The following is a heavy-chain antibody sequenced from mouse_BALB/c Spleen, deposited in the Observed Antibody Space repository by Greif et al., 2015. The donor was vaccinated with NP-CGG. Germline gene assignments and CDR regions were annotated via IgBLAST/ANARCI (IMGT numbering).Heavy chain of an antibody. CDR3: ARQGYDAYFDY. CDR1: GFTFSSYA. Sequence: EVMLVESGGGLVKPGGSLKLSCAVSGFTFSSYAMSWVRQTPEKRLEWVATISSGGSYTYYPDSVKGRFTISRDNAKNTLYLQMSSLRSEDTAMYYCARQGYDAYFDYWGQGTTLTVSS. V-gene: IGHV5-9-3*01. CDR2: ISSGGSYT. J-gene: IGHJ2*01. D-gene: IGHD2-14*01.